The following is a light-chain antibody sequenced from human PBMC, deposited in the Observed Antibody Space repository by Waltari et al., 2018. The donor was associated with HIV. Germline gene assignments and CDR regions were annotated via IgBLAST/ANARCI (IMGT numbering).Light chain of an antibody. CDR1: SSDVGSYYL. CDR2: EVS. V-gene: IGLV2-23*02. Sequence: QSALTQPASVSGSPGQSITISCTGTSSDVGSYYLVSWYQQHPGKAPKLMIYEVSKRPSGVSNRFSGSKSGNTASLTISGLQAEDEDDYYCCSYAGSSTFVVFGGGTKLTVL. J-gene: IGLJ2*01. CDR3: CSYAGSSTFVV.